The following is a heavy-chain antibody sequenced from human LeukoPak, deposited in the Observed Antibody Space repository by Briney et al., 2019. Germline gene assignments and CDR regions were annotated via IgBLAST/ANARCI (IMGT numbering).Heavy chain of an antibody. CDR2: ISSSGSTI. V-gene: IGHV3-11*01. Sequence: KPGGSLQLSCAASGFTFSDYYMNWIRPAPGKGLEWVSYISSSGSTIYYADSVTGRFTISRDNGKHSLYLQMNSLRVEDTGVYCCARLRRDINDWYADVCWGQGALVTVSS. CDR3: ARLRRDINDWYADVC. D-gene: IGHD6-19*01. CDR1: GFTFSDYY. J-gene: IGHJ4*02.